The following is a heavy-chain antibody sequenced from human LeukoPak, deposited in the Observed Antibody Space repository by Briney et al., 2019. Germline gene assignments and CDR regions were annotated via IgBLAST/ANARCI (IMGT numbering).Heavy chain of an antibody. CDR2: ISWNSGSI. V-gene: IGHV3-9*01. CDR1: GFTFDDYA. CDR3: AKDLSSWGPSSDAFDI. D-gene: IGHD3-16*01. J-gene: IGHJ3*02. Sequence: GGSLRLSCAASGFTFDDYAMHWVRQAPGKGLEWVSGISWNSGSIGYADSVKGRFTISRDNAKNSLYLQMNSLRAEDTALYYCAKDLSSWGPSSDAFDIWGQGTMVTVSS.